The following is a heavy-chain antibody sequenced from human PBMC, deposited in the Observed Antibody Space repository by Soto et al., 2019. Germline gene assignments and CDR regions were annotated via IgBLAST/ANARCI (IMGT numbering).Heavy chain of an antibody. CDR2: IYYSGST. V-gene: IGHV4-59*11. CDR3: ARANWFFDY. CDR1: GGSINNHY. Sequence: LPETLSLTCTVSGGSINNHYWSWIRQPPGQGLEWIGYIYYSGSTNYNPSLKSRVTMSVDTSKNQFSLKLSSLAAADTAIYYCARANWFFDYWGQGTLVTVSS. D-gene: IGHD7-27*01. J-gene: IGHJ4*02.